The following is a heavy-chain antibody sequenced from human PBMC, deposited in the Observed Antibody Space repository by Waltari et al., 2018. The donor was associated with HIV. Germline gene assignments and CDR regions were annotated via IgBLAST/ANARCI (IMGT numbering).Heavy chain of an antibody. Sequence: QVQLQESGPGLVKPSGTLSLTCAVSGGSIISSNWWSWVRQPPGKGLEWIGKIYHIGSTNYNPSLKSRDNISVDKSKNQFSLKLSAVTAADTAVYYCARLDGDAPTWGQGTLVTVSS. CDR3: ARLDGDAPT. CDR2: IYHIGST. D-gene: IGHD4-17*01. V-gene: IGHV4-4*02. CDR1: GGSIISSNW. J-gene: IGHJ5*02.